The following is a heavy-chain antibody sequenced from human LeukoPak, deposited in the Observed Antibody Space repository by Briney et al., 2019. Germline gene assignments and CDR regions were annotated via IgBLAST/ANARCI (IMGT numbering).Heavy chain of an antibody. CDR1: GFTFSSCA. J-gene: IGHJ4*02. Sequence: GRSLRLSCAASGFTFSSCAMHWVRQAPGKGLEWVAVISYDGSDKYYADSVKGRFTISRDNSKNTLYLQMNSLRAEDTAVYYCARKLPYFDYWGQGTLVTVSS. CDR2: ISYDGSDK. D-gene: IGHD1-7*01. V-gene: IGHV3-30-3*01. CDR3: ARKLPYFDY.